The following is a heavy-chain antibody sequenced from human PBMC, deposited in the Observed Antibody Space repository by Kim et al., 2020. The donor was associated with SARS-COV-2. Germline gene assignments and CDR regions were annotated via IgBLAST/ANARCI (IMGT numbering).Heavy chain of an antibody. V-gene: IGHV3-21*01. CDR3: SRLRLNRYSNGMDV. CDR1: GFNFSSYS. CDR2: ISSSSNYI. Sequence: GGSLRLSCAASGFNFSSYSMNWVRQAPGKGLEWVSSISSSSNYIYYADSLKGRFTISRDNAKNSMYLHMNSPRADDTAVYYCSRLRLNRYSNGMDVWGQGTTVTVSS. J-gene: IGHJ6*02. D-gene: IGHD1-20*01.